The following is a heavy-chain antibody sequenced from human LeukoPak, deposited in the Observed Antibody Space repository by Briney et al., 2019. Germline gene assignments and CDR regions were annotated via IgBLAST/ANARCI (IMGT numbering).Heavy chain of an antibody. J-gene: IGHJ4*02. CDR3: ARQAEQHIDY. V-gene: IGHV4-4*07. D-gene: IGHD1-26*01. CDR2: IYTSGST. Sequence: SETLSLTCPVPGGSISNYYWNWIRQPAGKGLEWIGRIYTSGSTNYNPSLKSRGTMSVDTSKNQFSLKLSSVTAADTAVYYCARQAEQHIDYWGQATLVTVSS. CDR1: GGSISNYY.